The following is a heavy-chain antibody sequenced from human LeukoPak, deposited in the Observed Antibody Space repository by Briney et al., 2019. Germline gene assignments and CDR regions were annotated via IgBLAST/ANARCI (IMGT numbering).Heavy chain of an antibody. CDR3: ARGGYLGRVIDY. CDR2: ITSSGGTI. CDR1: GLTLSTYH. V-gene: IGHV3-48*03. Sequence: PGGSLRLSCAASGLTLSTYHMNWVRQAPGKGLECVSYITSSGGTIYYADSVKGRFTISRDNAKKTLYLQMNSLRAEDTAVYYCARGGYLGRVIDYWGQGTLVTVSS. D-gene: IGHD3-16*01. J-gene: IGHJ4*02.